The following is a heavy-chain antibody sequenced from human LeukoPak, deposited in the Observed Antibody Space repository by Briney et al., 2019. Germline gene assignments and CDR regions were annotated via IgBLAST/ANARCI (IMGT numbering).Heavy chain of an antibody. Sequence: SETLSLTCTVSGVSISSYYWSWIRQPPGKGLEWIGYIYYSGSTNYNPSLKSRVTISVDTSKNQLSLKLSSVTAADTAVYYCAGLSGSYFSPDYWGQGTLVTVSS. V-gene: IGHV4-59*01. CDR1: GVSISSYY. D-gene: IGHD1-26*01. CDR3: AGLSGSYFSPDY. CDR2: IYYSGST. J-gene: IGHJ4*02.